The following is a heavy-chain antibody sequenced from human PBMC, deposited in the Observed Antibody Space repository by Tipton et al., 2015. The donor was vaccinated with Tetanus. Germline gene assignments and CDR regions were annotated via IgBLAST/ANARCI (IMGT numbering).Heavy chain of an antibody. J-gene: IGHJ3*02. D-gene: IGHD6-19*01. CDR3: ARLSSSSNDAHAFDI. Sequence: TLPLTCTVSGGFISSYNYYWGWIRQAPGKGLEWIGSIYYSGSAYYNPSLRSRVTMSVDTSKMQFSLKLASVTAADTAVYYCARLSSSSNDAHAFDIWGQGTMVTVSS. V-gene: IGHV4-39*01. CDR1: GGFISSYNYY. CDR2: IYYSGSA.